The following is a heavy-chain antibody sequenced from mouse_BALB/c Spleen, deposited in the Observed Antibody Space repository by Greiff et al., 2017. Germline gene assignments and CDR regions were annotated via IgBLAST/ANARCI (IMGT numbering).Heavy chain of an antibody. D-gene: IGHD2-14*01. V-gene: IGHV3-2*02. CDR1: GYSITSDYA. J-gene: IGHJ3*01. CDR3: ARKDRYDAWFAY. CDR2: ISYSGST. Sequence: VQLKQSGPGLVKPSQSLSLTCTVTGYSITSDYAWNWIRQFPGNKLEWMGYISYSGSTSYNPSLKSRISITRDTSKNQFFLQLNSVTTEDTATYYCARKDRYDAWFAYWGQGTLVTVSA.